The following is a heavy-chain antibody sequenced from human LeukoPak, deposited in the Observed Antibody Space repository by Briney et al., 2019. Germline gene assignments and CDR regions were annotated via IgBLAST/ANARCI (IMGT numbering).Heavy chain of an antibody. V-gene: IGHV3-23*01. CDR1: GFIFSDYG. J-gene: IGHJ4*02. CDR3: AKDIHVWGSYRWGSIDS. CDR2: ISGSDGRT. Sequence: PGGSLRLSCAASGFIFSDYGMTWVRQAPGKGLEWVASISGSDGRTYYGDAARGRFTISRDNSKNTLFLQMNNLRSEDTAVYYCAKDIHVWGSYRWGSIDSWGQGTLVTVSS. D-gene: IGHD3-16*02.